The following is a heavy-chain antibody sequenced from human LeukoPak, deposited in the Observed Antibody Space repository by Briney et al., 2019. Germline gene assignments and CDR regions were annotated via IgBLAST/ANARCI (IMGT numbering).Heavy chain of an antibody. D-gene: IGHD2-21*02. CDR3: ARMDLDGGDSIGFDS. CDR2: INPNIGDA. J-gene: IGHJ5*01. Sequence: ASVKVSCKASGGTFSSYAISWVRQAPGQGLEWMGWINPNIGDASYAQKFQGRVTMTRDRSINTAYMELSRLTSDDTAVHYCARMDLDGGDSIGFDSWGQGTLVTVSS. V-gene: IGHV1-2*02. CDR1: GGTFSSYA.